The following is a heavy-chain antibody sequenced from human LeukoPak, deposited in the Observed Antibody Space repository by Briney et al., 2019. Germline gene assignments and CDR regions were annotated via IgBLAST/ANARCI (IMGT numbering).Heavy chain of an antibody. CDR2: ISGGGST. J-gene: IGHJ3*02. V-gene: IGHV3-53*01. D-gene: IGHD3-22*01. CDR3: AKSYYYDSSGYYYLSDAFDI. CDR1: GFTVSSYY. Sequence: PGGPLRLSCAASGFTVSSYYMSWVRQAPGRGLEWVSLISGGGSTYYADSVKGRFTISRDNSKNTLYLQMNSLRAEDTAVYYCAKSYYYDSSGYYYLSDAFDIWGQGTMVTVSS.